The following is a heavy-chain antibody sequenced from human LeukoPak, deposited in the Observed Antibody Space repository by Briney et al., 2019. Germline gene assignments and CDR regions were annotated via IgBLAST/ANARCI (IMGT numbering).Heavy chain of an antibody. CDR2: IYTSGST. V-gene: IGHV4-4*07. CDR1: GGSISSYY. D-gene: IGHD6-13*01. J-gene: IGHJ4*02. CDR3: ARDPVRGIAAAGTDLSDY. Sequence: SETLSLTRTVSGGSISSYYWSWIRQPAGKGLEWIGRIYTSGSTNYNPSLKSRVTMSVDTSKNQFSLKLSSVTAADTAVYYCARDPVRGIAAAGTDLSDYWGQGTLVTVSS.